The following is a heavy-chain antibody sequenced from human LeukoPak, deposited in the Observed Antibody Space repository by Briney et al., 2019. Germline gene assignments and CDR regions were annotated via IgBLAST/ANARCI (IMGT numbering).Heavy chain of an antibody. V-gene: IGHV4-59*01. J-gene: IGHJ4*02. CDR2: IDHTGIT. Sequence: PSETLSLTCTVSDDSITIYYWSWIRQPPGKGLEWIGYIDHTGITNYNPSLNSRGTISRDTSKNHFSLELSSATAADTAVYYCARGRRDGYNLEYFDNWGQGNLVTVSS. CDR1: DDSITIYY. CDR3: ARGRRDGYNLEYFDN. D-gene: IGHD5-24*01.